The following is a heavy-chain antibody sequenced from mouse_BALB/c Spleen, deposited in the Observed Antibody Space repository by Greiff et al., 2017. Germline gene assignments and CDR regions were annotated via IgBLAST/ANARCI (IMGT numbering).Heavy chain of an antibody. J-gene: IGHJ2*01. D-gene: IGHD2-4*01. V-gene: IGHV3-2*02. CDR3: AREGDDFDY. Sequence: EVKLQESGPGLVKPSQSLSLTCTVTGYSITSDYAWNWIRQFPGNKLEWMGYISYSGSTSYNPSLKSRISITRDTSKNQFFLQLNSVTTEDTATYYCAREGDDFDYWGQGTTLTVSS. CDR2: ISYSGST. CDR1: GYSITSDYA.